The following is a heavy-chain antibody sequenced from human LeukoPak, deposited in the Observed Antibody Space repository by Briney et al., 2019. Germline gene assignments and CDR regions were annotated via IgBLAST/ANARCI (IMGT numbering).Heavy chain of an antibody. J-gene: IGHJ5*02. Sequence: PSETLSLTCAVYGGSFSGYYWSWIRQPPGKGLEWIGEINHSGSTNYNPSLKSRVTISVDTSKNQFSLKLNSVTAADTAVYYCARGTRSVDIVVVVAAPGDWFDPWGQGTLVTVSS. CDR2: INHSGST. V-gene: IGHV4-34*01. CDR1: GGSFSGYY. CDR3: ARGTRSVDIVVVVAAPGDWFDP. D-gene: IGHD2-15*01.